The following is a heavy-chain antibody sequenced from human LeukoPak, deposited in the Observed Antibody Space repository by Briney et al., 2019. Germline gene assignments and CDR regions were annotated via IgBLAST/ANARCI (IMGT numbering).Heavy chain of an antibody. CDR3: ARALSITGTYWFDP. D-gene: IGHD1-7*01. CDR1: GFTFSSHA. Sequence: GSLRLSCAASGFTFSSHAMHWVRQAPGKGLEYVSAISGNGDSTYYANSVKGRFTISRDNSKNTLYLQMGSLRAEGMAVYYCARALSITGTYWFDPWGQGTLVTVSS. CDR2: ISGNGDST. V-gene: IGHV3-64*01. J-gene: IGHJ5*02.